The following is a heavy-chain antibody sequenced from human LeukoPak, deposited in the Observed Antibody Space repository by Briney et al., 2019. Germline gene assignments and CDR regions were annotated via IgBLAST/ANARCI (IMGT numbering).Heavy chain of an antibody. J-gene: IGHJ4*02. CDR3: SRDFSGASRIDN. D-gene: IGHD4/OR15-4a*01. CDR2: ISNDAYNK. Sequence: PGRSLRLSCAASGFTFRTYAMHWVRQAPGKGLEWVAVISNDAYNKYYADSVKGRFTISRDNSKNTLYLEMNSLRAEDTAVYYCSRDFSGASRIDNWGQGTLATVSS. V-gene: IGHV3-30-3*01. CDR1: GFTFRTYA.